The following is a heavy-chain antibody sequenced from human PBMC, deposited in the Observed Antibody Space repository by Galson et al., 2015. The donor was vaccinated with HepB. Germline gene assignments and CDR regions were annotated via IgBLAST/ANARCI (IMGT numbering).Heavy chain of an antibody. J-gene: IGHJ4*02. Sequence: SLRLSCAASGFALSTYSMNWVRQAPGKGLEWVALVSSDESNKYYADSVRGRFTISRDNSRNTVYLQMNSLRAEDTAVYYCARTFYFDYWGQGTLVTVSS. CDR3: ARTFYFDY. CDR2: VSSDESNK. CDR1: GFALSTYS. V-gene: IGHV3-30*03.